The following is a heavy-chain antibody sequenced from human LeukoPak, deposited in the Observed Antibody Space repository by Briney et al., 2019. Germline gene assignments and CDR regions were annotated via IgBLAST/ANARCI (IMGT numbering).Heavy chain of an antibody. CDR2: VYNTGST. Sequence: SETLSLTCTDSGGSITTHYWSWIRQPAGREVEWIGRVYNTGSTKYNPSLESRVTMSVDTSSNRFSLSLRSVTAADTAVYYCARDLLGDYGTFDIWGQGTMVTVSS. CDR3: ARDLLGDYGTFDI. J-gene: IGHJ3*02. CDR1: GGSITTHY. V-gene: IGHV4-4*07. D-gene: IGHD4-17*01.